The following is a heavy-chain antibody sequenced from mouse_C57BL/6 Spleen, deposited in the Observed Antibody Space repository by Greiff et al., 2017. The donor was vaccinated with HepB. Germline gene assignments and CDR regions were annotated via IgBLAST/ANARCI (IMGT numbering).Heavy chain of an antibody. J-gene: IGHJ2*01. CDR1: GYTFTSYW. CDR3: ARVKIFYDYDAYFDY. V-gene: IGHV1-53*01. CDR2: INPSTGGT. D-gene: IGHD2-4*01. Sequence: QVQLQQPGTELVKPGASVKLSCKASGYTFTSYWMHWVKQRPGQGLEWIGNINPSTGGTNYNEKFKSKATLTVDKSSSTAYMQLSRLTSEYSAVYYCARVKIFYDYDAYFDYWGQGTTLTVSS.